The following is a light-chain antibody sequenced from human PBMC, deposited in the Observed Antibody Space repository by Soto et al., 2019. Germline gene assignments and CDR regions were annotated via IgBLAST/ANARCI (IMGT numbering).Light chain of an antibody. CDR2: EVT. CDR3: SSDAGSSNLRV. V-gene: IGLV2-8*01. J-gene: IGLJ1*01. CDR1: SSDVGGHDY. Sequence: QSALTQPPSASGSPGQSVTISCTGTSSDVGGHDYVSWYQQHPGKAPKLIIYEVTKRPSGVPDRFSGSKSGNTASLTVSGLQAEDEADYYSSSDAGSSNLRVFGTGTKVTVL.